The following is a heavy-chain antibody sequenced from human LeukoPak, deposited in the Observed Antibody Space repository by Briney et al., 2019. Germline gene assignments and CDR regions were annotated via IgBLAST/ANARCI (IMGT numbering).Heavy chain of an antibody. V-gene: IGHV3-20*04. CDR2: INWNGGST. Sequence: GGSLRLSCAASGFTFDEYGMSWVRQAPGKGLEWVSDINWNGGSTGYADSVKGRFTISRDKGKNSLYMQMNSLRGEDTALYYCASRRRWSFDYWGQGTLVTVSS. J-gene: IGHJ4*02. D-gene: IGHD2-15*01. CDR3: ASRRRWSFDY. CDR1: GFTFDEYG.